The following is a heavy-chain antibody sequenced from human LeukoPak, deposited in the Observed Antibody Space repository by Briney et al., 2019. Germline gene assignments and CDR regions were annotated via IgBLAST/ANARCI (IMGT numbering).Heavy chain of an antibody. J-gene: IGHJ4*02. CDR1: GFTFSDYY. CDR3: ARVFSDYVRYFD. V-gene: IGHV3-11*04. Sequence: GGSLRLSCAASGFTFSDYYMSWIRQAPGKGLEWVSYISSSGGTIYYADSVKGRFTISRDNAKNSLYLQMNSLRADDTAVYYCARVFSDYVRYFDWGQGTLVTVSS. CDR2: ISSSGGTI. D-gene: IGHD3-9*01.